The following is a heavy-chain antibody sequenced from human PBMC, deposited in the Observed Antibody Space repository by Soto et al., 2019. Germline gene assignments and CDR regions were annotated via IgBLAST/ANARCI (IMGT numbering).Heavy chain of an antibody. J-gene: IGHJ6*02. Sequence: QVQLQESGPGLVKPSGTLSLTCAVSGGSISSSNWWSWVRQPPGKGLEWIGEIYHSGSTNYNPSLNIRVTISVDKSKNQFSLKLSSVTAADTAVYYCARVGVPAAPSLFDYYGMDVWGQGTTVTVSS. D-gene: IGHD2-2*01. CDR2: IYHSGST. V-gene: IGHV4-4*02. CDR1: GGSISSSNW. CDR3: ARVGVPAAPSLFDYYGMDV.